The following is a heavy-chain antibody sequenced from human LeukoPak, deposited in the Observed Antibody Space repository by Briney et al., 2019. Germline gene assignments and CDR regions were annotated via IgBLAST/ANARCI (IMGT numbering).Heavy chain of an antibody. V-gene: IGHV4-4*07. CDR1: GGSISSYY. J-gene: IGHJ4*02. Sequence: PSETLSLTCTVSGGSISSYYWSWIRQPAGKGLEWIGRIYTSGSTNYNPSPKSRVTMSVDTSKNQFSLKLSSVTAADTAVYYCARDAPMVRGVMGYYFDYWGQGTLVTVSS. CDR2: IYTSGST. D-gene: IGHD3-10*01. CDR3: ARDAPMVRGVMGYYFDY.